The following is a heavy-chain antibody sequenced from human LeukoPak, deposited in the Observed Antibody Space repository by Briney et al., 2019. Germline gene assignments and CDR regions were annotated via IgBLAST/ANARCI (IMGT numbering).Heavy chain of an antibody. J-gene: IGHJ4*02. CDR2: ISSSSSTI. CDR3: AARIDY. D-gene: IGHD1-14*01. Sequence: GGSLRLSCAASGFTFSNAWMSWVRQAPGKGLEWVSYISSSSSTIYYADSVKGRFTISRDNAKNSLYLQMNSLRVEDTAVYYCAARIDYWGQGTLVTVSS. CDR1: GFTFSNAW. V-gene: IGHV3-48*01.